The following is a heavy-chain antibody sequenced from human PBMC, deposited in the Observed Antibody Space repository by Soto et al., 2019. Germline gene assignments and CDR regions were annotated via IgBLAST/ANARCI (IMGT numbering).Heavy chain of an antibody. J-gene: IGHJ4*02. CDR3: ARDDYSGARYFDY. D-gene: IGHD4-17*01. CDR1: GYTFTSYG. Sequence: QIQLVQSGGEVKKPGASVKVSCKASGYTFTSYGISWVRQAPGQGLEWIGWISTYNGNTNYEQKVQGRFTMTTDTSTSTANVEVTSLRSDDAGVYYCARDDYSGARYFDYWAKGTPVTVSA. CDR2: ISTYNGNT. V-gene: IGHV1-18*04.